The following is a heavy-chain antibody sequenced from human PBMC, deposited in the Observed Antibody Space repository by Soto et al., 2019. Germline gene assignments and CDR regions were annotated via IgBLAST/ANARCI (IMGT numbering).Heavy chain of an antibody. D-gene: IGHD3-16*01. V-gene: IGHV4-34*01. J-gene: IGHJ5*02. CDR3: VRIRYQLPSSVLWLDP. CDR2: INHVGGT. Sequence: ETLSLTCAVYGGFLSESYWTWIRQPPGKGLEWIGEINHVGGTNYNPSLKSRVTMSVDTSQNQFSLRLISVTAADTAMYVCVRIRYQLPSSVLWLDPWGQGTPVTVSS. CDR1: GGFLSESY.